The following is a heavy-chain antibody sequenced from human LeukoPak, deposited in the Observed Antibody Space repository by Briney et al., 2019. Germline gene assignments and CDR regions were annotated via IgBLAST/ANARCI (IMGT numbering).Heavy chain of an antibody. D-gene: IGHD2/OR15-2a*01. J-gene: IGHJ4*02. Sequence: SGGSLRLSCAASGFTFNNYGIHWVRQAPGKGLEWVTNIKQDGSEKHYVDSVKGRFTISRDNAKNSLYLQMNSLRGEDTAVYYCARDSRTLPDWGQGTLVTVSS. CDR3: ARDSRTLPD. CDR1: GFTFNNYG. CDR2: IKQDGSEK. V-gene: IGHV3-7*03.